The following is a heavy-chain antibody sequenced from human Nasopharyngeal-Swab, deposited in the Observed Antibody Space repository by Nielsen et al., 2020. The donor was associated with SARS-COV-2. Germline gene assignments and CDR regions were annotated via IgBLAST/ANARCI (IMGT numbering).Heavy chain of an antibody. D-gene: IGHD2-2*01. CDR2: ISYDGSNK. CDR3: ASGSPINVVPAARHPRQFDY. V-gene: IGHV3-30-3*01. J-gene: IGHJ4*02. CDR1: GFTFSSYA. Sequence: GGSLRLSCAASGFTFSSYAMHWVRLAPGKGLEWVAVISYDGSNKYYADSVKGRFTISRDNSKNTLYLQMNSLRAEDTAVYYCASGSPINVVPAARHPRQFDYWGQGTLVTVSS.